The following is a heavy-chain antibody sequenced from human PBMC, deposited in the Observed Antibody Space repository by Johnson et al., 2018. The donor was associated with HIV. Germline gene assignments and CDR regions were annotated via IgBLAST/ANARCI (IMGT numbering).Heavy chain of an antibody. CDR1: GFTFSNYG. D-gene: IGHD2/OR15-2a*01. CDR3: ARDRDRLNCNYGALDI. Sequence: QVQLVESGGGVVQPGRSLRLSCAASGFTFSNYGMHWVRQAPGKGLEWVALITYDGSHKYYEDPVKGRFTISRDNGNKVVYLQMDSLRAEDTAVYYCARDRDRLNCNYGALDIWGQGTMVTVSS. CDR2: ITYDGSHK. J-gene: IGHJ3*02. V-gene: IGHV3-30*03.